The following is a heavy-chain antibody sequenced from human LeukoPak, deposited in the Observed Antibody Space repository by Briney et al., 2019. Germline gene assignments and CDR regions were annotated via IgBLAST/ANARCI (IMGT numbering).Heavy chain of an antibody. CDR2: IKSKTDGGTT. CDR1: GFTFSNAW. CDR3: TTDSWSYDSSGYYYY. D-gene: IGHD3-22*01. Sequence: PGGSLRLSCAASGFTFSNAWMSWVRQAPGKGLEWVGRIKSKTDGGTTDYAAPVKGRFTISRDDSKNTLYLQMNSLKTEDTAVYYCTTDSWSYDSSGYYYYWGQGALVTVSS. V-gene: IGHV3-15*01. J-gene: IGHJ4*02.